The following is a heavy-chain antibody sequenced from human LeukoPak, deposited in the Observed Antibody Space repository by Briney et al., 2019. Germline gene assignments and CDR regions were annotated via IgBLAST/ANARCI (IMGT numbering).Heavy chain of an antibody. CDR1: GYTFTGYY. V-gene: IGHV1-2*02. D-gene: IGHD5-24*01. CDR3: ARARRDGYILDAFDI. Sequence: ASVKVSCKASGYTFTGYYMHWVRQAPGQGLEWMGWINPNSGGTNYAQKFQGRVTLTRDTSISTAYMELSRLRSDDTAVYYCARARRDGYILDAFDIWGQGTMVTVSS. J-gene: IGHJ3*02. CDR2: INPNSGGT.